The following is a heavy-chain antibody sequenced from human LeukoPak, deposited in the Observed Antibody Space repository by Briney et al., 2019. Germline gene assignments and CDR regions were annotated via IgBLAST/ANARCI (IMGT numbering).Heavy chain of an antibody. V-gene: IGHV3-43D*03. Sequence: GGSLRLSCAASGFTFDDYAMHWVRQAPGKGLEWVSLISWDGGSTYYADSVKGRFTISRDNSKNSLYLQMNSLRAEDTALYYCAKGLTSYDSSGATFDYWGQGTLVTVSS. CDR1: GFTFDDYA. CDR3: AKGLTSYDSSGATFDY. J-gene: IGHJ4*02. D-gene: IGHD3-22*01. CDR2: ISWDGGST.